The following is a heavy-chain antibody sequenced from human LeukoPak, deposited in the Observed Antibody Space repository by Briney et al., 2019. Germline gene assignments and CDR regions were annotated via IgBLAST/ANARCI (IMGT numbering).Heavy chain of an antibody. V-gene: IGHV3-64*01. CDR1: GFTFSSYA. CDR2: ISSNGGST. CDR3: ARGWGGGDWSDY. D-gene: IGHD2-21*02. J-gene: IGHJ4*02. Sequence: GGSLRLSCAASGFTFSSYAMHWVRQAPGKGLEYVSAISSNGGSTYYANSVKGRFTISRDNSKNTLYLQMGSLRAEDMAVYYRARGWGGGDWSDYWGQGTLVTVSS.